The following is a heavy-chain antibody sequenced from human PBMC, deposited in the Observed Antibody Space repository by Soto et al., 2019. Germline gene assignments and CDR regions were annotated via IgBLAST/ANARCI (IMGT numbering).Heavy chain of an antibody. J-gene: IGHJ5*02. CDR3: ASEVVWGYYVGNWFDP. CDR1: GGSISSYY. D-gene: IGHD3-3*01. Sequence: ETLSLTCTVSGGSISSYYWSWIRQPAGKGLEWIGRIYTSGSTNYNPSLKSRVTMSVDTSKNQFSLKLSSVTAADTAVYYCASEVVWGYYVGNWFDPWGQGTLVTVSS. CDR2: IYTSGST. V-gene: IGHV4-4*07.